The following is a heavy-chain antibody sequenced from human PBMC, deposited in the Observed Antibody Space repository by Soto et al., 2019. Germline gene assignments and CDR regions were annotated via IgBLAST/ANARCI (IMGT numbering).Heavy chain of an antibody. J-gene: IGHJ4*02. Sequence: ASVKVSCKASGYTFTSYGISWVRQAPGQGLEWMGWISAYNANTNYAQKPQRRVTMTTDTSTGTSYMELRSLRSDDTAVYFCARDRLGATGDYWGQGTLVTVSS. CDR2: ISAYNANT. CDR3: ARDRLGATGDY. V-gene: IGHV1-18*01. CDR1: GYTFTSYG. D-gene: IGHD1-26*01.